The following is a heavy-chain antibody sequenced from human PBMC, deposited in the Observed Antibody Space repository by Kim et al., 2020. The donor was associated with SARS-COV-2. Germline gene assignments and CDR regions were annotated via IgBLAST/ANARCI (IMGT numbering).Heavy chain of an antibody. J-gene: IGHJ6*03. D-gene: IGHD3-16*01. CDR2: INHSGST. CDR3: ARGGTGSDYDYIWGSSNYYYYMDV. Sequence: SETLSLTCAVYGGSFSGYYWSWIRQPPGKGLEWIGEINHSGSTNYNPSLKSRVTISVDTSKNQFSLKLSSVTAADTAVYYCARGGTGSDYDYIWGSSNYYYYMDVWGKGTTVTVSS. CDR1: GGSFSGYY. V-gene: IGHV4-34*01.